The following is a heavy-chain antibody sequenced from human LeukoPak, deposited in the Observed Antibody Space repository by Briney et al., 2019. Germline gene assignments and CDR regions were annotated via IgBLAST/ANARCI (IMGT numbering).Heavy chain of an antibody. CDR3: ARSDYCGGDCYVSH. Sequence: SQTLSLTCTVSGGSISSGAYYWSWIRQVPGKGLEWIGYGYFRGNTFYNPSLKGRVTISVDSSKNQFSLRLTSVTAADTAVYYCARSDYCGGDCYVSHWGQGTLVTVSS. CDR2: GYFRGNT. CDR1: GGSISSGAYY. V-gene: IGHV4-31*03. D-gene: IGHD2-21*01. J-gene: IGHJ1*01.